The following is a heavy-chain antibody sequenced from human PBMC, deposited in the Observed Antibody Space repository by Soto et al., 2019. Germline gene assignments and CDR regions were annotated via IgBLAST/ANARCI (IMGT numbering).Heavy chain of an antibody. D-gene: IGHD3-3*01. CDR1: GYTFTSYD. Sequence: GASVKVSCKASGYTFTSYDINWVRQATGQGLEGMGWMNPNSGNTGYAQKFQGRVTMTRNTSISTAYMELSSLRSEDTAVYYCARGLRFLEWLSFYYYYGMDVWGQGTTVTVSS. CDR2: MNPNSGNT. V-gene: IGHV1-8*01. J-gene: IGHJ6*02. CDR3: ARGLRFLEWLSFYYYYGMDV.